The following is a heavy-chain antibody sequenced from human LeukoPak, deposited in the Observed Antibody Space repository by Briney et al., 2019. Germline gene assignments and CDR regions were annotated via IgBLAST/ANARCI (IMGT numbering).Heavy chain of an antibody. D-gene: IGHD1-14*01. V-gene: IGHV1-18*01. CDR3: ARAESMALYFLY. Sequence: ASVKVSCKXSGYTFTDFGFIGVRKAPGQGLERMGGVSTYNGDTDYAKKFQDRVTMTTESSTQTTFMELRNLRSDDTAVYYCARAESMALYFLYWGQGTLVSVSS. CDR1: GYTFTDFG. CDR2: VSTYNGDT. J-gene: IGHJ1*01.